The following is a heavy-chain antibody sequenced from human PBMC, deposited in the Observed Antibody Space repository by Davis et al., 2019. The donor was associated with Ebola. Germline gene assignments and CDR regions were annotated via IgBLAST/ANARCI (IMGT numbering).Heavy chain of an antibody. CDR3: AKGGLYDFWSGYPYYYYYGMDV. V-gene: IGHV3-30*18. CDR1: GFTFSSYG. D-gene: IGHD3-3*01. CDR2: ISYDGSNK. J-gene: IGHJ6*04. Sequence: GESLKISCAASGFTFSSYGMHWVRQAPGKGLEWVAVISYDGSNKYYADSVKGRFTISRDNSKNTLYLQMNSLRAEDTAVYYCAKGGLYDFWSGYPYYYYYGMDVWGKGTTVTVSS.